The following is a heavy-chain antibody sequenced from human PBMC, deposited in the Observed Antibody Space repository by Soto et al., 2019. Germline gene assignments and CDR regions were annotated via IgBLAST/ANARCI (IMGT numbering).Heavy chain of an antibody. D-gene: IGHD6-13*01. V-gene: IGHV1-46*01. Sequence: GASVKVSCKASGYTFTSYYIHWVRQAPGQGXERMGMINPSGGSTDYAQNFQGRATMTRDPSTSTVYMELSSLRSDDTAVYYCAKDRGRATAGEYYYYGMDVWGQGNTVTVSS. CDR1: GYTFTSYY. CDR3: AKDRGRATAGEYYYYGMDV. CDR2: INPSGGST. J-gene: IGHJ6*02.